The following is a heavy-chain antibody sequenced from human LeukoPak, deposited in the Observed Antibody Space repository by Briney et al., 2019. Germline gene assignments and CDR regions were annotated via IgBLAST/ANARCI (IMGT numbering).Heavy chain of an antibody. CDR3: AREYSSSSSLRIDP. Sequence: GGSLRLSCAASGFTFSDYYMSWIRQAPGKGLEWVSYISSSGTTIYYADSVKGRFTISRDNAKNSLYLQMNSLRAEDTAVYYCAREYSSSSSLRIDPWGQGTQVTVSS. V-gene: IGHV3-11*01. D-gene: IGHD6-6*01. J-gene: IGHJ5*02. CDR2: ISSSGTTI. CDR1: GFTFSDYY.